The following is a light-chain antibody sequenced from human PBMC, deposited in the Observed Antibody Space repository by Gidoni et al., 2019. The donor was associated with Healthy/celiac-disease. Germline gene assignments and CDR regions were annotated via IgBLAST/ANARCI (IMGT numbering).Light chain of an antibody. J-gene: IGKJ3*01. CDR3: QQYGSSPSLFT. CDR1: QSVSSSY. CDR2: GAS. Sequence: EIVLTQSPGTLSLSPRERATLSCRASQSVSSSYLAWYQQKPGQAPRLLIYGASSRATGIPDRFSGSGSGTDFTLTISRLEPEDFAVYYCQQYGSSPSLFTFGPGTKVDIK. V-gene: IGKV3-20*01.